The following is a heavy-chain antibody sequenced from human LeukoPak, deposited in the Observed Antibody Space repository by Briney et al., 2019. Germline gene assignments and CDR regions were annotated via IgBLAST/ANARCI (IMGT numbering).Heavy chain of an antibody. J-gene: IGHJ4*02. Sequence: PGGSLRLSWAAAGFTFSNYAMTWVRQAPGEGLGWVASISGSGGSTYHADSAKGRFTISRDNAKNSLFLQMNNLRAEDTALYYCASSDYFGSGRGGFSPSDYWGQGTLVTVSS. V-gene: IGHV3-23*01. CDR3: ASSDYFGSGRGGFSPSDY. CDR2: ISGSGGST. D-gene: IGHD3-10*01. CDR1: GFTFSNYA.